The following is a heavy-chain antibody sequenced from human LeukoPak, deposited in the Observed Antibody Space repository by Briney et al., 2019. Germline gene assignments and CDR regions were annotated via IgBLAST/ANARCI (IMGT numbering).Heavy chain of an antibody. CDR1: GFTFSSYA. CDR3: ARAYSSGWYRYYYGMDV. D-gene: IGHD6-19*01. CDR2: ISYDGSNK. J-gene: IGHJ6*04. Sequence: GGSLRLSCAASGFTFSSYAMHWVRQAPGKGLEWVAVISYDGSNKYYADSVKGRFTISRDNSKNTLYLQMNSLRAEDTAVYYCARAYSSGWYRYYYGMDVWGKGTTVTVSS. V-gene: IGHV3-30*04.